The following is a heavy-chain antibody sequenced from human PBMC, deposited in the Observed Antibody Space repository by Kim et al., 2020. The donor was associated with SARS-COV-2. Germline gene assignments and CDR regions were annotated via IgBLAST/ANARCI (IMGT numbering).Heavy chain of an antibody. CDR3: AKNVHITRVTFLWYFDL. D-gene: IGHD2-21*01. CDR1: RFTFSSSA. Sequence: GGSLRLSCAASRFTFSSSAMTWVRQAPGKGLEWVSRIFGSGHGTYYADSVKGRFIISSDNSKNTLFLQMNNRGADDTAVYYCAKNVHITRVTFLWYFDLWGRGT. CDR2: IFGSGHGT. V-gene: IGHV3-23*01. J-gene: IGHJ2*01.